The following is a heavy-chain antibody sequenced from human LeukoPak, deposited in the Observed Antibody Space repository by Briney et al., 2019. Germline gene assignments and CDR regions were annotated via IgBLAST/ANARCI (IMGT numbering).Heavy chain of an antibody. CDR2: IYYSGST. D-gene: IGHD3-3*01. CDR3: ARELVYYDFWSGRRYYFDY. CDR1: GDSISTSSSY. J-gene: IGHJ4*02. V-gene: IGHV4-39*07. Sequence: SETLSLTCSVSGDSISTSSSYWGWIRQPPGKGLEWIGSIYYSGSTNYNPSLKSRVTISVDTSKNQFSLKLSSVTAADTAVYYCARELVYYDFWSGRRYYFDYWGQGTLVTASS.